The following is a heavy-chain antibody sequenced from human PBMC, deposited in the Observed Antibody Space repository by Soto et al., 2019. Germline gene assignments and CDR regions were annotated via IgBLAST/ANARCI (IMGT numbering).Heavy chain of an antibody. V-gene: IGHV3-21*01. J-gene: IGHJ4*02. CDR1: GFTFSSYS. Sequence: GGSLRLSCAASGFTFSSYSMNWVRQAPGKGLEWVSSISSSGSYIYYADSVKGRSTISRDNAKNSLYLQMNSLRAEDTAVYYCARDVDLAAWGQGTLVTVSS. D-gene: IGHD6-6*01. CDR2: ISSSGSYI. CDR3: ARDVDLAA.